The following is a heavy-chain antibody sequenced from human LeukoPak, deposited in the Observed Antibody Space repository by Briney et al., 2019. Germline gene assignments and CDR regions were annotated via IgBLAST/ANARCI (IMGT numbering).Heavy chain of an antibody. CDR2: IYYSGST. J-gene: IGHJ4*02. V-gene: IGHV4-39*07. Sequence: SETLSLTCTVSGGSISSSSYYWGWIRQPPGKGLEWIGSIYYSGSTYYNPSLKSRVTISVDTSKNQFSLKLSSVTAADTAVYYCARGLPYYYDSSGYSRWYYFDYWGQGTLVTVSS. D-gene: IGHD3-22*01. CDR1: GGSISSSSYY. CDR3: ARGLPYYYDSSGYSRWYYFDY.